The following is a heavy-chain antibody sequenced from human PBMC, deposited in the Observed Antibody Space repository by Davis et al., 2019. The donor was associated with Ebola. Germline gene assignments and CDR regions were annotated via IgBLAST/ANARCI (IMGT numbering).Heavy chain of an antibody. J-gene: IGHJ4*02. CDR1: GGSFSGYY. CDR3: ARRDGYAPPRY. CDR2: INHSGST. Sequence: SETLSLTCAVYGGSFSGYYWSWIRQPPGKGLEWIGEINHSGSTNYNLSLKSRDTISVDTSKNQFSLKLSSVTAADTAVYYCARRDGYAPPRYWGQGTLVTVSS. D-gene: IGHD5-24*01. V-gene: IGHV4-34*01.